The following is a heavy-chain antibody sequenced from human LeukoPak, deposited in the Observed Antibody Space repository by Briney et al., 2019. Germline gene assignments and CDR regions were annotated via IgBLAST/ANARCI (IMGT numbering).Heavy chain of an antibody. J-gene: IGHJ4*02. Sequence: ASVKVSCKASGCTFTSYYMHWVRQAPGQGLQGMGIINPSGTSTSYAQKFQGRVIMTRDTSTSTVYMELSSLRSEDTAVYYCARFAYYYDSSGYFLFDYWGQGTLVTVSS. V-gene: IGHV1-46*01. CDR1: GCTFTSYY. D-gene: IGHD3-22*01. CDR2: INPSGTST. CDR3: ARFAYYYDSSGYFLFDY.